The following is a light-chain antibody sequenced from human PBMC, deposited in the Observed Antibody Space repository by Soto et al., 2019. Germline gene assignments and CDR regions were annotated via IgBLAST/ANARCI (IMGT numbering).Light chain of an antibody. CDR3: QQYYSNPELT. J-gene: IGKJ4*01. CDR2: WAS. CDR1: QSLLYTSNNKNY. Sequence: IVMTQSPDSLAVSLGERATINCKSRQSLLYTSNNKNYLAWFQQKPGQPPRLLIYWASTRESGVPDRFSGSGSGTDFTLTISSLQSEDVAVYYCQQYYSNPELTFGGGTKVEIK. V-gene: IGKV4-1*01.